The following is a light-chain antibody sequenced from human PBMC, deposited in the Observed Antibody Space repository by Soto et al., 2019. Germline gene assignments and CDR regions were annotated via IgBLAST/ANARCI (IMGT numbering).Light chain of an antibody. CDR2: AAS. V-gene: IGKV1-39*01. CDR1: QSISNY. J-gene: IGKJ2*01. CDR3: QQSYSTPRT. Sequence: DIQMTQSPSSLSASIGDRVTITCRAGQSISNYLNWYQQKPGKAPKLLIYAASSLQSGVPSRFSGSGSGTDFTLTISSLQPEVFATYYCQQSYSTPRTFGQGTKLEIK.